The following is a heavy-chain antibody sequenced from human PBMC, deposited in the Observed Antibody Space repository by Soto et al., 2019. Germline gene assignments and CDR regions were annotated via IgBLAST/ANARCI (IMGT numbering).Heavy chain of an antibody. J-gene: IGHJ4*02. Sequence: QVQLQESGPGLVKPSETLSLTCTVSGGSVSSGSYYWSWIRQPPGKGLEWIGYIYYSGSTNYNPSLQRRVTISVDTSKNQFSLKLSSVTAADTAVYYCAREIYSSSWPRIDYWGQGTLVTVSS. CDR1: GGSVSSGSYY. CDR2: IYYSGST. D-gene: IGHD6-13*01. CDR3: AREIYSSSWPRIDY. V-gene: IGHV4-61*01.